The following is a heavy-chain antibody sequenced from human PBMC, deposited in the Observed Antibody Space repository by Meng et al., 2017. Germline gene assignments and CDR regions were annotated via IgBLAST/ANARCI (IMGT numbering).Heavy chain of an antibody. D-gene: IGHD2-8*02. V-gene: IGHV6-1*01. Sequence: LPLPDPVLVKPPPTLSLTCATSGNRLSSNSAAWNWIRQSPSGGLELLGRTYYRSKWYNDYAVSVKSRITINPDTSKNQFSLQLNSVTPEDTAVYYCVRGVVYAISYFDYWGQGTLATVSS. J-gene: IGHJ4*02. CDR2: TYYRSKWYN. CDR3: VRGVVYAISYFDY. CDR1: GNRLSSNSAA.